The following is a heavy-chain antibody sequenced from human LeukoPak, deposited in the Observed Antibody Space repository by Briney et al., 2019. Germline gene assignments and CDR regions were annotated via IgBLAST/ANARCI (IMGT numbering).Heavy chain of an antibody. D-gene: IGHD3-16*02. Sequence: ETVSLTCTVWGYSISSLDYLGWLRQPPWEGVEGIGNICQDGSTYYNPSLKRLVTISIDTSENRFSLRVNSVTAADTAVYYCARVGDYVRRSYRYPNYFDHWGQGTLVTVSS. V-gene: IGHV4-38-2*02. CDR1: GYSISSLDY. J-gene: IGHJ4*02. CDR2: ICQDGST. CDR3: ARVGDYVRRSYRYPNYFDH.